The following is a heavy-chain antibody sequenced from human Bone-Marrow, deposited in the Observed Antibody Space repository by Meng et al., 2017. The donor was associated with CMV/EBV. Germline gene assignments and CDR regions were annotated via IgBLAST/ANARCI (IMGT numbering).Heavy chain of an antibody. Sequence: GGSLRLSCAASGFTFSSYAMHWVRQAPGKGLEWVAVISYDGSNKYYADSVKGRFTISRDNAKNSLYLQMNSLRAEDTAVYYCARETYYYDSSGSDYFDYWGQGTLVTVSS. V-gene: IGHV3-30*04. CDR2: ISYDGSNK. CDR1: GFTFSSYA. CDR3: ARETYYYDSSGSDYFDY. J-gene: IGHJ4*02. D-gene: IGHD3-22*01.